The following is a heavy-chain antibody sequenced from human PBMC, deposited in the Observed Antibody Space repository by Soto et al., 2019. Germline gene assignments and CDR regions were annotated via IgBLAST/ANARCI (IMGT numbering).Heavy chain of an antibody. D-gene: IGHD6-13*01. Sequence: EVQLVESGGGLVQPGRSLRLSCAASGFTFDDYAMHWVRQAPGKGLELVSGISWNSGSIGYADSVKGRFTISRDNAKNSLYLQMNSLRAEDTALYYCAKGQLAYYDYDGMDVWGQGTTVTVSS. CDR1: GFTFDDYA. V-gene: IGHV3-9*01. CDR3: AKGQLAYYDYDGMDV. CDR2: ISWNSGSI. J-gene: IGHJ6*02.